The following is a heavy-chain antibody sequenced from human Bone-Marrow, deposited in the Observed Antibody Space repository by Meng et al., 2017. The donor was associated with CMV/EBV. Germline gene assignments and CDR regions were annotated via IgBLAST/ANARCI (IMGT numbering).Heavy chain of an antibody. V-gene: IGHV1-69*06. J-gene: IGHJ4*02. Sequence: SVKVSCKVSGDTFSMYGISWVRQAPGQGLEWMGGIIPTSGKANYAQKFQGRVTITADKSTSTAYMELSSLRSEDTAVYYCELSGAAAGRLDYWGQGTLVTVSS. D-gene: IGHD6-13*01. CDR1: GDTFSMYG. CDR3: ELSGAAAGRLDY. CDR2: IIPTSGKA.